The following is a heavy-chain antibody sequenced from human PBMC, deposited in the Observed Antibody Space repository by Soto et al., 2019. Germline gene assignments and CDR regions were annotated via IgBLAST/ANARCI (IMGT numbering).Heavy chain of an antibody. Sequence: EVQLVESGGALVQPGGSLRLSCAASGFTFSTYWMHWVRQGPGKGLVWVSRIGGGGTRTNYADSVRGRFIVSRDNAKSTLYLQINSLTAEDTAVYYCARGTLTSIDMVDYWGQGTLVTVSS. D-gene: IGHD2-21*01. CDR3: ARGTLTSIDMVDY. V-gene: IGHV3-74*01. CDR1: GFTFSTYW. J-gene: IGHJ4*02. CDR2: IGGGGTRT.